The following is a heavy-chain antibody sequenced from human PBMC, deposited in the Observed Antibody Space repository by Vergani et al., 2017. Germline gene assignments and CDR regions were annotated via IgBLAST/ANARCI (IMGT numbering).Heavy chain of an antibody. CDR2: IYSGGST. Sequence: EVQLVESGGGLVQPGGSLRLSSAASGVTVSSNYMSWVRQAPGKGLEWVSVIYSGGSTYYADSVKGRFTISRHNSKNTLYLQMNSLRAEDTAVYYCVKDFYGGNSDYFDYWGQGTLVTVSS. CDR3: VKDFYGGNSDYFDY. V-gene: IGHV3-53*04. CDR1: GVTVSSNY. J-gene: IGHJ4*02. D-gene: IGHD4-23*01.